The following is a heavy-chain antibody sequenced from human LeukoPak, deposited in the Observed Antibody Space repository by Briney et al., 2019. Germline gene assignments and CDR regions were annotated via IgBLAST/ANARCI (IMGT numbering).Heavy chain of an antibody. CDR2: ISYDGSNK. D-gene: IGHD2-21*02. CDR1: GFTFSSYA. CDR3: AREPAYCGGDCYPT. V-gene: IGHV3-30-3*01. J-gene: IGHJ5*02. Sequence: GGSLRLSCAASGFTFSSYAMHWVRQAPGKGLEWVAVISYDGSNKYYADSVKGRFTISRDNAKNSLYLQMNSLRAEDTAVYYCAREPAYCGGDCYPTWGQGTLVTVSS.